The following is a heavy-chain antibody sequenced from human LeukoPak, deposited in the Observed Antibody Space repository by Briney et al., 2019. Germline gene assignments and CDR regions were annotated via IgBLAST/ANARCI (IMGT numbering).Heavy chain of an antibody. CDR3: ARDRGGVTSDY. CDR2: IYYSGST. Sequence: SETLSLTCTVSGGSISSGGYYWSWIRQHPGKGLEWIGYIYYSGSTYYSPSLKSRVTISVDTSKNQFSLKLTSVTAADTAVYYCARDRGGVTSDYWGQGTLVTVSS. CDR1: GGSISSGGYY. V-gene: IGHV4-31*03. J-gene: IGHJ4*02. D-gene: IGHD4-23*01.